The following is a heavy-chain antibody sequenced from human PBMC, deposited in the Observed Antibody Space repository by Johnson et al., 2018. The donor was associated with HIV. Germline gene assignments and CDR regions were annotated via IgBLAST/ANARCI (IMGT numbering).Heavy chain of an antibody. V-gene: IGHV3-66*01. Sequence: VQLVESGGGLVQSGGSLRLSCAASGFTVGSKYMIWVRLAPGEGLEWVSGISSDGRTHYPDSVKGRFSISRDNSKNTLSLQMNSVRADDTAVYFCASSVNVQGGYDIWGQGTMVTASS. CDR3: ASSVNVQGGYDI. CDR1: GFTVGSKY. J-gene: IGHJ3*02. D-gene: IGHD3-22*01. CDR2: ISSDGRT.